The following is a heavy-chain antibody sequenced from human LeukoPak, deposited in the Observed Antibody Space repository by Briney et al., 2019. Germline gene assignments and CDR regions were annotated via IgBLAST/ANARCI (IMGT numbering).Heavy chain of an antibody. CDR3: AVGRPVLRYFDWSRRAEYFQH. CDR2: IIPIFGTA. CDR1: GYTFTSYG. D-gene: IGHD3-9*01. V-gene: IGHV1-69*13. Sequence: ASVKVSCKASGYTFTSYGISWVRQAPGQGLEWMGGIIPIFGTANYAQKFQGRVTITADESTSTAYMELSSLRSEDTAVYYCAVGRPVLRYFDWSRRAEYFQHWGQGTLVTVSS. J-gene: IGHJ1*01.